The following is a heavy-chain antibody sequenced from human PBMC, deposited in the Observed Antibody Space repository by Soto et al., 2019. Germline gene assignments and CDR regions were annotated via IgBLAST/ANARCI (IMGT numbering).Heavy chain of an antibody. V-gene: IGHV3-33*01. CDR2: IWYDGSNK. D-gene: IGHD2-15*01. Sequence: SGGSLRLSCAASGFTFSSYGMHWVRQAPGKGLEWVAVIWYDGSNKYYADSVKGRFTISRDNSKNTLYLQMNSLRAEDTAVYYCARMGSMGYCSGGSCYPSDAFDIWGQGTMVTVSS. CDR1: GFTFSSYG. CDR3: ARMGSMGYCSGGSCYPSDAFDI. J-gene: IGHJ3*02.